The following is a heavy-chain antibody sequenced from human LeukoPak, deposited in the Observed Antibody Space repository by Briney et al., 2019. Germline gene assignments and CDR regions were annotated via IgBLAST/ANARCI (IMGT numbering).Heavy chain of an antibody. CDR2: ISGGSSTT. V-gene: IGHV3-48*03. Sequence: GGSLRLSCAASGFTFSSYEMNWVRQAPGKGLEWVSYISGGSSTTYYKDSVKGRFTISRDNAKNSLYLQMNSLRAEDTAVYYCARQNYYGSGSYGWGQGTLVTVSS. J-gene: IGHJ4*02. D-gene: IGHD3-10*01. CDR1: GFTFSSYE. CDR3: ARQNYYGSGSYG.